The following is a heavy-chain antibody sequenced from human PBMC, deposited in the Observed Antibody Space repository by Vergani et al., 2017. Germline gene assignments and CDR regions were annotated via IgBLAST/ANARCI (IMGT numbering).Heavy chain of an antibody. CDR1: GYTLTELS. CDR3: ARVDGDDYVIFDP. D-gene: IGHD3-16*01. J-gene: IGHJ5*02. V-gene: IGHV1-46*03. Sequence: QVQLVQSGAEVKKPGASVKVSCKVSGYTLTELSMHWVRQAPGKGLEWMGIINPSGGSTSYAQKFQGRVTMTRDTSTSTVYMELSSLRSEDTAVYYCARVDGDDYVIFDPWGQGTLVTVSS. CDR2: INPSGGST.